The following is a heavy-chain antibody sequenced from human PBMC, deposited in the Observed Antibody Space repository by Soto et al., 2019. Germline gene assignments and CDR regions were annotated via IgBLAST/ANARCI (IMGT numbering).Heavy chain of an antibody. CDR1: SGSISSYY. CDR2: IHYSGST. V-gene: IGHV4-59*01. D-gene: IGHD5-18*01. J-gene: IGHJ4*02. CDR3: ARTQGYSFGFPFDY. Sequence: QVQLQESGPGLVKPSETLSLTRTVSSGSISSYYWSWIRQHPGKGLEWIGYIHYSGSTNYNPSLRSRVTISADTSKNRFSLKLSSVTAADTAVYYCARTQGYSFGFPFDYWGQGTLVTVSS.